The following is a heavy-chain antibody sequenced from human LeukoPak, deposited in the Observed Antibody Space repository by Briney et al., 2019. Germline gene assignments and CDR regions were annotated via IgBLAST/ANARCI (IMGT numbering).Heavy chain of an antibody. J-gene: IGHJ5*02. CDR2: INTSSRYI. CDR3: ARADCSSSTCYLRPSWFDP. CDR1: GFTLSNYD. Sequence: KPGGSLRLSCAASGFTLSNYDMNWVRQAPGKGLEWVSSINTSSRYIYYKDSVRGRFTISRDDAKNSLYLEMNSLRAEDTAVYYCARADCSSSTCYLRPSWFDPWGQGTLVTVSS. V-gene: IGHV3-21*01. D-gene: IGHD2-2*01.